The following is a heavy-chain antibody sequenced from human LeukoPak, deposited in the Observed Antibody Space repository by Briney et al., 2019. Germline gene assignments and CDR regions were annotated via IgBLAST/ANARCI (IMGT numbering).Heavy chain of an antibody. V-gene: IGHV4-59*12. Sequence: PSETLSLTCTVSGGSISSYYWSWIRQPPGKGLEWIGYIYYSGSTNYNPSLKSRVTISVDTSKNQFSLKLSSVTAADTAVYYCARLGRAVAGDWFDPWGQGTLVTVSS. CDR3: ARLGRAVAGDWFDP. D-gene: IGHD6-19*01. CDR1: GGSISSYY. CDR2: IYYSGST. J-gene: IGHJ5*02.